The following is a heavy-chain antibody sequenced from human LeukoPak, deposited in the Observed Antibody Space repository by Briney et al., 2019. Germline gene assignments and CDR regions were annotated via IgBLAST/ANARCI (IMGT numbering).Heavy chain of an antibody. J-gene: IGHJ6*03. Sequence: SETLSLTSAVYGGSFSGYYWSWIRQPPGKGLEWIGEINHSGSTNYNPSLKSRVTISVDTSKNQFSLKLSSVTAADTAVYYCARGYGDYTRYYYYMDVWGKGTTVTVSS. CDR3: ARGYGDYTRYYYYMDV. V-gene: IGHV4-34*01. D-gene: IGHD4-17*01. CDR1: GGSFSGYY. CDR2: INHSGST.